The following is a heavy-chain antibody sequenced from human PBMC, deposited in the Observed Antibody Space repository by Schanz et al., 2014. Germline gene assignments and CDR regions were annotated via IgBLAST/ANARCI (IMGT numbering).Heavy chain of an antibody. CDR3: AKDSRGSSFDMDV. D-gene: IGHD1-26*01. Sequence: EVQVVESGGGLVQPGGSLRLSCVASGLTFSSYGMRWVRQAPGKGLEWVSSIYINSGSTNYADSVKGRFTISRDNSKNSLYLQMNSLRTEDTALYYCAKDSRGSSFDMDVWGQGTTVTVSS. V-gene: IGHV3-43*02. CDR2: IYINSGST. CDR1: GLTFSSYG. J-gene: IGHJ6*02.